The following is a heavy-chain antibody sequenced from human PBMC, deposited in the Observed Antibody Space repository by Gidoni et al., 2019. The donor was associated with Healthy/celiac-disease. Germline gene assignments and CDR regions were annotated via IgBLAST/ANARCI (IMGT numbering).Heavy chain of an antibody. CDR3: ARHCGGDCSKYFFDY. D-gene: IGHD2-21*02. V-gene: IGHV4-59*08. CDR2: IYYSGST. CDR1: GGSISTYY. J-gene: IGHJ4*02. Sequence: QVQLQESGPGLVKPAETMSLTCTVSGGSISTYYWSWIRQHPGKGLEWIGYIYYSGSTNSNPSLKSRVTISVDTSKIQFSLKLSSVTAADTSVYYCARHCGGDCSKYFFDYWGQGTLVTVSS.